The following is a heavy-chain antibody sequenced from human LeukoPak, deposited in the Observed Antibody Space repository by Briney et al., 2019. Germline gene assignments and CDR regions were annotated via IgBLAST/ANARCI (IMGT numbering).Heavy chain of an antibody. V-gene: IGHV3-49*04. CDR1: GFTFGDYA. CDR2: IRSKAYGGTT. CDR3: ASRIPSASSSF. D-gene: IGHD3-22*01. J-gene: IGHJ4*02. Sequence: GGSLRLSCTASGFTFGDYAMSWVRQAPGKGLEWVGFIRSKAYGGTTEYAASVKGRFTISRDDSKSIAYLQMNSLRAEDTAVYYCASRIPSASSSFWGQGTLVTVSS.